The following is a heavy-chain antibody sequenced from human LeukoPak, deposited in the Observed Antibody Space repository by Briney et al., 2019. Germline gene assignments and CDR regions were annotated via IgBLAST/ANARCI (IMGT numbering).Heavy chain of an antibody. CDR1: GYSFTSYW. D-gene: IGHD6-19*01. Sequence: GESLKISCKGSGYSFTSYWIGWVRQMPGKGLEWMGIIYPGDSDTRYSPSFQGQVTISADKSISTAYLQWSSLKASDTAMYYCARRSYSSGWFLGAFVIWGQGTMVTVSS. J-gene: IGHJ3*02. CDR3: ARRSYSSGWFLGAFVI. V-gene: IGHV5-51*01. CDR2: IYPGDSDT.